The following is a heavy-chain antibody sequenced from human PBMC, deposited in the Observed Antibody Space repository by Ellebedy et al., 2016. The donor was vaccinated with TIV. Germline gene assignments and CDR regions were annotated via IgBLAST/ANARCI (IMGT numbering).Heavy chain of an antibody. CDR3: ARSTTSTGRVY. D-gene: IGHD4-11*01. V-gene: IGHV3-74*01. J-gene: IGHJ4*02. Sequence: GESLKISCAASGFTFSSHWMHWVRQAPGKGLVWVSRINSDGSSTSYADSVKGRFTISRDNAKNSLYLQMNSLRAEDTAVYYCARSTTSTGRVYWGQGTLVAVSS. CDR1: GFTFSSHW. CDR2: INSDGSST.